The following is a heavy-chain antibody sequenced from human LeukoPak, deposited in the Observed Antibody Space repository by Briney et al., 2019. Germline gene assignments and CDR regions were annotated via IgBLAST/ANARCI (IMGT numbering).Heavy chain of an antibody. D-gene: IGHD3-10*01. CDR1: GFTVSSNY. CDR3: ARETVIREVNFDY. CDR2: IYSGGST. V-gene: IGHV3-53*01. Sequence: GGSLRLSCAASGFTVSSNYMSWVRQAPGKGLEWVSVIYSGGSTYYADSVKGRFTISRDNSKNTLYLQMNSLRAEDTAVYYCARETVIREVNFDYWGQGTQVTVSS. J-gene: IGHJ4*02.